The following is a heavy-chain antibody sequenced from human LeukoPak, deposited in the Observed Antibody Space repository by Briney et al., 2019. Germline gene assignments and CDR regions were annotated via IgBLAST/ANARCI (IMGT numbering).Heavy chain of an antibody. Sequence: GESLKISCKGSGYRFTDYWIAWVRQMPGKGLEWMGIVYPSNSETRHSPSFQGQVTISADESISTGYLQWSSLKASDTAMYFCARHRYSGSDTQGFDYWGQGTLVTVSS. V-gene: IGHV5-51*01. D-gene: IGHD5-12*01. CDR3: ARHRYSGSDTQGFDY. CDR2: VYPSNSET. J-gene: IGHJ4*02. CDR1: GYRFTDYW.